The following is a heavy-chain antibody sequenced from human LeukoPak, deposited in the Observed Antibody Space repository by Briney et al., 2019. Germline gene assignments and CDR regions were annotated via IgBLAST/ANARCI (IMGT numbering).Heavy chain of an antibody. CDR1: GFSFRNYG. CDR3: AKDRVGAMLYFDL. CDR2: LSGSGDTT. V-gene: IGHV3-23*01. J-gene: IGHJ4*02. Sequence: GGSLRPSCAASGFSFRNYGMSWVRQAPGKGLEWVSALSGSGDTTYYGDSERGRFTISRDNSKNTLYLQINSLRAEDTAVYFCAKDRVGAMLYFDLWGQGTLVTVSS. D-gene: IGHD1-26*01.